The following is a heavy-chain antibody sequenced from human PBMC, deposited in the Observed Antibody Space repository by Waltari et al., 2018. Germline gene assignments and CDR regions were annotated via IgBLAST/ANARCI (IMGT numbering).Heavy chain of an antibody. CDR3: ARGRGDGWNVNTFDV. CDR1: EGTFNTYS. Sequence: QVQLVQSGAVMKKPGSSVQVSCKASEGTFNTYSVSWVRQAPGQGLEWLGRIVPDIGNTNFIQKLGGRFSISVDKSTTTAYMQLNRLRIEDTAMYFWARGRGDGWNVNTFDVWGQGTMVMVSA. V-gene: IGHV1-69*04. J-gene: IGHJ3*01. CDR2: IVPDIGNT. D-gene: IGHD1-1*01.